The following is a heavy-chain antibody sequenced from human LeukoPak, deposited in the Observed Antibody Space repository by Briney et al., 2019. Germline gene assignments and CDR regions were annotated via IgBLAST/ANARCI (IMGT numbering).Heavy chain of an antibody. D-gene: IGHD2-15*01. CDR1: GFTFSSYG. V-gene: IGHV3-33*01. Sequence: GRSLRLSCAASGFTFSSYGMHWARQAPGKRLEWVAVIWYDGSNKYYADSVKGRFTISRDNSKNTLYLQMNSLRAEDTAVYYCARAPTVVAAFDYWGQGTLVTVSS. J-gene: IGHJ4*02. CDR2: IWYDGSNK. CDR3: ARAPTVVAAFDY.